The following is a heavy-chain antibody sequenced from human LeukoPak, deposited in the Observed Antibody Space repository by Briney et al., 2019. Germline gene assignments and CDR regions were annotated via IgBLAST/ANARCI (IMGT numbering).Heavy chain of an antibody. Sequence: GESLKISCKGSGNSFTSYWIGWVRQMPGKGLEWMWVIYPGDPDTRYSPSFQGQVTISADKSISTAYLQWSSLKASDTAMYYCARGPTLSQFDYWGQGTLVTVSS. D-gene: IGHD4-17*01. CDR3: ARGPTLSQFDY. V-gene: IGHV5-51*01. CDR2: IYPGDPDT. CDR1: GNSFTSYW. J-gene: IGHJ4*02.